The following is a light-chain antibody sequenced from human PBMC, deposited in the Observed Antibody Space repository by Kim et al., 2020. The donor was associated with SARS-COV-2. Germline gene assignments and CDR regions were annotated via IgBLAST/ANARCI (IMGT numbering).Light chain of an antibody. CDR1: KLGDKY. Sequence: SYELTQPPSVSVSPGQTASITCSGDKLGDKYACWYQQKPGQSPVLVIYQDSKRPSGIPERFSGSNSGNTATLTISGTQAMDEADYYCRALDSSTAVFGTGTKVTVL. J-gene: IGLJ1*01. V-gene: IGLV3-1*01. CDR3: RALDSSTAV. CDR2: QDS.